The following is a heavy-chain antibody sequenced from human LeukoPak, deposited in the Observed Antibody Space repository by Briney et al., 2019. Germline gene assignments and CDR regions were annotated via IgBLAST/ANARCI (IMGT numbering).Heavy chain of an antibody. Sequence: PGGSLRLSCAASGFTFSTYAMHWVREAPGKGREGVAMICYDGNNKNYADSVKGRFTISRDNSKNTLDLQMNRLRADDTAVYYCVRDPSSSGWAFDYWGQGTLVTVSS. CDR3: VRDPSSSGWAFDY. D-gene: IGHD6-19*01. J-gene: IGHJ4*02. CDR2: ICYDGNNK. CDR1: GFTFSTYA. V-gene: IGHV3-33*01.